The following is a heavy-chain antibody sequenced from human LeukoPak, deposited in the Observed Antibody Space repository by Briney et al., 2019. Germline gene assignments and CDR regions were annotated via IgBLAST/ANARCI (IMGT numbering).Heavy chain of an antibody. D-gene: IGHD2-15*01. Sequence: SQTLSLTCDISGDSVSSINGAWNWVRQSPSRGLEWLGRTYYRPKWYVDYAESVKGRITISQDTSKNQFSLQIDSVTPEDTAVYYCARDLGNTGWYTFDYWGQGTLVTVSS. V-gene: IGHV6-1*01. CDR3: ARDLGNTGWYTFDY. CDR2: TYYRPKWYV. J-gene: IGHJ4*02. CDR1: GDSVSSINGA.